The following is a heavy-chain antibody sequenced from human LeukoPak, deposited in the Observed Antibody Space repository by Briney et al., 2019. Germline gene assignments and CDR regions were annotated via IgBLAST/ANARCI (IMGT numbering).Heavy chain of an antibody. D-gene: IGHD5-12*01. Sequence: TSETLSLTCTVSGGSISSSSYYWGWIRQPPGKGLEWIGSIYYSGSTYYNPSLKSRVTISVDTSKNQFSLKLTSVTAADTAVYYCAGAPSGYDPSKFDYWGQGTLLTVSS. CDR2: IYYSGST. V-gene: IGHV4-39*07. CDR3: AGAPSGYDPSKFDY. J-gene: IGHJ4*02. CDR1: GGSISSSSYY.